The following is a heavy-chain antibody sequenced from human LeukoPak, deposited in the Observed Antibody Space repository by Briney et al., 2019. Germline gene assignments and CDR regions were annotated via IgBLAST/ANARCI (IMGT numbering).Heavy chain of an antibody. J-gene: IGHJ6*02. CDR3: ARDGRIVVVVPAAAEGPYYYGMDV. V-gene: IGHV1-18*01. Sequence: SVKVSCKASGYTFTSYGISWVRQAPGQGLEWMGWISAYNGNTNYAQKLQGRVTMTTDTSTSTAYMELRSLRSDDTAVYYCARDGRIVVVVPAAAEGPYYYGMDVWGQGTTVTASS. D-gene: IGHD2-2*01. CDR2: ISAYNGNT. CDR1: GYTFTSYG.